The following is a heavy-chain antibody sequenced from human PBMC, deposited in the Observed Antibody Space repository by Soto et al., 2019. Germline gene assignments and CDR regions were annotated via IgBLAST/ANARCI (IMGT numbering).Heavy chain of an antibody. Sequence: QVQLVESGGGVVQPGRSLRVSCVASGFTFSNYAMHWVRQAPGKGLEWVAIISYDGTEKKYVDSVKDRFTISRDNSKNTVYKQMNSLRPEDMAVYYCARGSGLTTISRFDYWGQGTLLTVSS. D-gene: IGHD5-12*01. V-gene: IGHV3-30-3*01. CDR2: ISYDGTEK. CDR3: ARGSGLTTISRFDY. J-gene: IGHJ4*02. CDR1: GFTFSNYA.